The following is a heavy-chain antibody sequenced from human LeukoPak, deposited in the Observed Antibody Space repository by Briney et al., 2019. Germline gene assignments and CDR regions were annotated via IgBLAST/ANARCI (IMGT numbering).Heavy chain of an antibody. Sequence: SETLSLTCTVSGGSISSGDYYWSWIRQPLGKGLEWIGYIYYSGSTYYNPSLKSRVTISVDTSKNQFSLKLSSVTAADTAVYYCARVPFSRTFDYWGQGTLVTVSS. V-gene: IGHV4-30-4*08. D-gene: IGHD6-6*01. J-gene: IGHJ4*02. CDR1: GGSISSGDYY. CDR3: ARVPFSRTFDY. CDR2: IYYSGST.